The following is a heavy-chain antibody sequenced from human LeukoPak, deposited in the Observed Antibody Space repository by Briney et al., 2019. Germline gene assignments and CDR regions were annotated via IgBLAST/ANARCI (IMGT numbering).Heavy chain of an antibody. CDR2: ISWNSGSI. Sequence: GGSLRLSCAASGFTFDDYAMHWVRQAPGKGLEWVSGISWNSGSIGYADSVKGRFTISRDNAKNSLYLQMNSLRAKDTALYYCAKDMERAYYYGMDVWGQGTTVTVSS. J-gene: IGHJ6*02. V-gene: IGHV3-9*01. D-gene: IGHD3-3*01. CDR3: AKDMERAYYYGMDV. CDR1: GFTFDDYA.